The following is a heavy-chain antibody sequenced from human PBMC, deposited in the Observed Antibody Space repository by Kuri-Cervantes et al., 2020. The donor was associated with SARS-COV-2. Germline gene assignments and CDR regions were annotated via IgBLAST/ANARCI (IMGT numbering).Heavy chain of an antibody. Sequence: GESLKISCAASGITFSSYSMNWVRQAPGKGLEWVSFISSSSSYIYYADSVKGRFTVSRDNAKNSLFLQMDSLRAEDTALYYCARASTFDWLAYYYFHMDVWGKGTTVTVSS. J-gene: IGHJ6*03. V-gene: IGHV3-21*01. D-gene: IGHD3-9*01. CDR1: GITFSSYS. CDR3: ARASTFDWLAYYYFHMDV. CDR2: ISSSSSYI.